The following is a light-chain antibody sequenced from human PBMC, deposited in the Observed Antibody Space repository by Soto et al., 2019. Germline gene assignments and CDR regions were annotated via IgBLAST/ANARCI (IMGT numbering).Light chain of an antibody. J-gene: IGKJ1*01. CDR2: LGS. CDR1: QSLLHSNGYNY. CDR3: MQALQTPLT. V-gene: IGKV2-28*01. Sequence: DIVMTQSPLSLPVTPGEPASIFCRSSQSLLHSNGYNYLDWYLQKPGQSPQLLIYLGSNRASGVPDRFSGSGSGPDFTLKISRVEAEDVGVYYCMQALQTPLTFGQGTRWIS.